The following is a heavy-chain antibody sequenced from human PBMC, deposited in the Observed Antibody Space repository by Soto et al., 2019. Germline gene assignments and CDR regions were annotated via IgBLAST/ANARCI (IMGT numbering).Heavy chain of an antibody. CDR1: GGSISSYY. CDR2: IYYSGST. CDR3: AREGGYGDYITFDY. J-gene: IGHJ4*02. V-gene: IGHV4-59*01. Sequence: SETLSLTCTVSGGSISSYYWSWIRQPPGKGLERIGYIYYSGSTNYNPSLKSRVTISVDTSKNQFSLKLSSVTAADTAVYYCAREGGYGDYITFDYWGQGTLVTVSS. D-gene: IGHD4-17*01.